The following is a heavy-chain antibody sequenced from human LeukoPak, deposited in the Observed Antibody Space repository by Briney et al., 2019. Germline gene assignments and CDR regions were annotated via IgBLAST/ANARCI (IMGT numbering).Heavy chain of an antibody. D-gene: IGHD3-16*01. CDR1: GFTFSSYA. Sequence: PGGSLRLSCAASGFTFSSYAMSWVRQAPGKGLEWVSAISGSGGSTYYADSVKGRFTISRDNSKNTLYLQMNSLRAEDTAVYYCANSGYIMRWETVYWGQGTLVTVSS. J-gene: IGHJ4*02. CDR2: ISGSGGST. V-gene: IGHV3-23*01. CDR3: ANSGYIMRWETVY.